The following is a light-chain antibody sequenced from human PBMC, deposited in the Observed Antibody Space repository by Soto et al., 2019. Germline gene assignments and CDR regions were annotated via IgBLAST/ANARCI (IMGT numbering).Light chain of an antibody. J-gene: IGKJ4*01. V-gene: IGKV1-5*01. Sequence: DIQMTQSPSTLSASVGDRVTITSRASQSINNWLAWYQQKPGKAPKLLIFDAFNLESGVPFRFSGSGFGTEFTLTISSLQPDDSATYYCQQFKTYSLTFGGGTKVEI. CDR2: DAF. CDR3: QQFKTYSLT. CDR1: QSINNW.